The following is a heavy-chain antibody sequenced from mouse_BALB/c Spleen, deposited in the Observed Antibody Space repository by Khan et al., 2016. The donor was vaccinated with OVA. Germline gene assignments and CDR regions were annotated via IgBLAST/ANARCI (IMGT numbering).Heavy chain of an antibody. Sequence: EVQLQESGPGLVKPSQSLSLTCTVTGYSITTDYACNWIRQFPGNKLERMGYLSYCGNTKSNPYLKSRISITRHTSKNQFFLRLNFVTIEDTATYYCARIQGGDFDYWGQGTTLTVSS. V-gene: IGHV3-2*02. CDR3: ARIQGGDFDY. CDR2: LSYCGNT. D-gene: IGHD3-2*02. CDR1: GYSITTDYA. J-gene: IGHJ2*01.